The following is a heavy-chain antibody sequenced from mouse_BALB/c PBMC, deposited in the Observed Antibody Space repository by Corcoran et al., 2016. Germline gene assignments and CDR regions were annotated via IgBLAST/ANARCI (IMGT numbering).Heavy chain of an antibody. CDR2: IDPANGNT. CDR3: ARGGDYYGSLFAY. J-gene: IGHJ3*01. D-gene: IGHD1-1*01. V-gene: IGHV14-3*02. Sequence: EVQLQQSGAELVNPGASVKLSWTASGFNIKDTFMHWVKQEPEQSLEWFGRIDPANGNTKYDPQFQGKATIAADTSSNTAYLQLSTLTSEDTAVYYCARGGDYYGSLFAYWGQGTLVTVSA. CDR1: GFNIKDTF.